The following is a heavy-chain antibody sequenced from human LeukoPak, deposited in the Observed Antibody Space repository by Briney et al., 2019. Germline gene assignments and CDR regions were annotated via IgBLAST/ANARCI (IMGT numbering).Heavy chain of an antibody. V-gene: IGHV4-39*01. CDR2: IYYSGST. CDR1: GGSISSSSYY. D-gene: IGHD2-15*01. CDR3: ASELGRNWFDP. Sequence: TSETLSLTCTVSGGSISSSSYYWGWIRQPPGKGLEWIGSIYYSGSTYYNPSLKSRVTISVDTSKNQFSLKLSSVTAADTAVYYCASELGRNWFDPWGQGTLVTVSS. J-gene: IGHJ5*02.